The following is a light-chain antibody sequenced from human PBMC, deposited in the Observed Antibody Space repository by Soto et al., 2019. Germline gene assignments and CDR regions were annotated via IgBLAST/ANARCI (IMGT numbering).Light chain of an antibody. J-gene: IGKJ5*01. CDR1: QRGGSY. CDR3: QQRSNWPXIT. CDR2: DXX. V-gene: IGKV3-11*01. Sequence: SQRGGSYSAGYQQKPGQAPXXLIYDXXXRVPRLYGXLSGXGSGTDFTLTISSIEPEDFAVYYCQQRSNWPXITFGQGTRLEIK.